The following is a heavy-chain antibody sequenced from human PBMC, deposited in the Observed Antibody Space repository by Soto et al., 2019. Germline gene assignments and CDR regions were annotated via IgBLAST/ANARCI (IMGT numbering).Heavy chain of an antibody. Sequence: EGSLRRSCAASGCTFRNYAMIWVRQAPGKGLEWVSGILAGGGSTYYADSVKGRFTVSRDNSMNTLYLEMNSLRAEDTAVYKCAKDAVSGDGIWLAGYWRQVSLVTVTS. CDR1: GCTFRNYA. V-gene: IGHV3-23*01. CDR3: AKDAVSGDGIWLAGY. J-gene: IGHJ4*02. D-gene: IGHD4-17*01. CDR2: ILAGGGST.